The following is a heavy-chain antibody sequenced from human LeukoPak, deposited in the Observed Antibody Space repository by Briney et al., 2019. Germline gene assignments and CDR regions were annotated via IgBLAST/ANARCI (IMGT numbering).Heavy chain of an antibody. V-gene: IGHV3-48*03. D-gene: IGHD4-17*01. CDR3: ARVYVRTDYGYLGFDY. CDR2: ISGSGNSI. Sequence: GGSLRLSCAGSGFTFSSYEMNWVRQAPGKGLEWVSYISGSGNSIYYADSMKGRFTISRDNAKNSLFLQMNSLRAEDTAVYYCARVYVRTDYGYLGFDYWGQGTLVTVSS. CDR1: GFTFSSYE. J-gene: IGHJ4*02.